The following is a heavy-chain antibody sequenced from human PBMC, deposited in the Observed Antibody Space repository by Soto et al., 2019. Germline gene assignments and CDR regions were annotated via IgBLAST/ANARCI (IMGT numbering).Heavy chain of an antibody. D-gene: IGHD3-16*01. Sequence: EVHLLESGGGLVQPGGSLRLSCAASGFTFSRSAMGWVRQAPGKGLEWVSSISGHGRDTYYPDAVRGRFTVSRDNSKITLYLQMNSLSAADTAIYYWARDIRSTSGGGNYGWFEPWGPGTEVTVSS. V-gene: IGHV3-23*01. CDR3: ARDIRSTSGGGNYGWFEP. CDR2: ISGHGRDT. CDR1: GFTFSRSA. J-gene: IGHJ5*02.